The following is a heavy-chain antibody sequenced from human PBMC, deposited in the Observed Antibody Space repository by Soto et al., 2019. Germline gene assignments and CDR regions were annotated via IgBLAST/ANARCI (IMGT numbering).Heavy chain of an antibody. D-gene: IGHD1-26*01. V-gene: IGHV4-34*01. CDR2: INHSGST. J-gene: IGHJ5*02. Sequence: SETLSLTCAVYGVSFSGYYWSWIRQPPGRGLEWIGEINHSGSTNYNPSLKSRITISVDTSKNQFSLKLSSVTAADTAVYYCARAGIDPWGQGTLVTVSS. CDR3: ARAGIDP. CDR1: GVSFSGYY.